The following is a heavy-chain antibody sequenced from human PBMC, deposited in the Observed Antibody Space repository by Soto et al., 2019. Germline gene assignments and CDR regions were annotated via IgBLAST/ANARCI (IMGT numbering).Heavy chain of an antibody. CDR2: IYYSGST. J-gene: IGHJ4*02. V-gene: IGHV4-59*08. D-gene: IGHD3-9*01. CDR1: GGSISSYY. Sequence: QVQLQESGPGLVKPSETLSLTCTVSGGSISSYYWSWIRQPPGKGLEWIGYIYYSGSTNYNPSLKSRVTISVDTSKNQFSLKLSSVTAADTAVYYCARHPDNYDILTGSDYWGQGTLVTVSS. CDR3: ARHPDNYDILTGSDY.